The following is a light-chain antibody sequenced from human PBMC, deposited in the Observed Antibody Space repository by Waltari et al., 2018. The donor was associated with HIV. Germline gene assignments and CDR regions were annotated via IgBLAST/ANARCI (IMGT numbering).Light chain of an antibody. CDR2: RNE. Sequence: QPKMTQAPSASKTPGQRITMSCSGSKSNIGNNFIYWYQQIPGAAPRLVMARNERRPAGVPDRFSGTKSGTSAFLAITDLRLDDEATYVCASWDDNLRHWVFGGGTKLTVL. V-gene: IGLV1-47*01. CDR1: KSNIGNNF. CDR3: ASWDDNLRHWV. J-gene: IGLJ3*02.